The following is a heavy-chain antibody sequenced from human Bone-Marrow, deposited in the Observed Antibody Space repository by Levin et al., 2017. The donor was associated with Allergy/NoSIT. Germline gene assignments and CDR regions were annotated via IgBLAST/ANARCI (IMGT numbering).Heavy chain of an antibody. CDR1: GGSFSGYY. Sequence: SETLSLTCAVYGGSFSGYYWSWIRQPPGKGLEWIGEINHSGSTNYNPSLKSRVTISVDTSKNQFSLKLSSVTAADTAVYYCARTRRGAAPNFDYWGQGTLVTVSS. J-gene: IGHJ4*02. V-gene: IGHV4-34*01. D-gene: IGHD6-6*01. CDR3: ARTRRGAAPNFDY. CDR2: INHSGST.